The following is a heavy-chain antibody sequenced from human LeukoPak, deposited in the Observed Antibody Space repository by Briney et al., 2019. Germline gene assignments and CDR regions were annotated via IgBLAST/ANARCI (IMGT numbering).Heavy chain of an antibody. J-gene: IGHJ6*03. Sequence: GGSLRLSCAASGFTFSSYGMTWVRQAPGKELEWVSAISGSGGSTYYADSVRGRFTISRDNSKNSLYLQMNSLRAEDTALYYCARDRGRYYMDVWGKGTTVTISS. V-gene: IGHV3-23*01. CDR2: ISGSGGST. CDR3: ARDRGRYYMDV. D-gene: IGHD6-25*01. CDR1: GFTFSSYG.